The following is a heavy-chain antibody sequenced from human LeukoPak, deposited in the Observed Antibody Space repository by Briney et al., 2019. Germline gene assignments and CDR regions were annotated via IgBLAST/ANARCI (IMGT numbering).Heavy chain of an antibody. CDR2: IYPGDSTA. Sequence: GESLKISCKGSGYSFSNSWIGWVRQMPGKGLEWMGLIYPGDSTAKYGPSFRGQVTFSADKSSSTAYLHWSSLKASDTAIYYCARLPKDTFLDYWGQGTLVTVSS. CDR1: GYSFSNSW. CDR3: ARLPKDTFLDY. V-gene: IGHV5-51*01. D-gene: IGHD2-2*01. J-gene: IGHJ4*02.